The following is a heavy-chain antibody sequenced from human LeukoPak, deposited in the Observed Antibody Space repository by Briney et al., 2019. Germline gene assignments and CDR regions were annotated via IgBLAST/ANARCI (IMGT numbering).Heavy chain of an antibody. CDR2: ISGSGGST. CDR1: GFIFNSYA. J-gene: IGHJ4*02. V-gene: IGHV3-23*01. CDR3: AKDLKFNYVWEAGY. Sequence: GGSLRLSCAASGFIFNSYAMSWVRQAPGKGLEWVSAISGSGGSTYYADSVKGRFTISRDNSKNTLYLQMNSLRAEDTAVYYCAKDLKFNYVWEAGYWGQGTLVTVSS. D-gene: IGHD3-16*01.